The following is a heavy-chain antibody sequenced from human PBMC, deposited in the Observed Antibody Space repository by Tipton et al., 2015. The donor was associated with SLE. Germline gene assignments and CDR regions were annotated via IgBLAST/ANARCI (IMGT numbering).Heavy chain of an antibody. J-gene: IGHJ3*02. V-gene: IGHV4-59*08. D-gene: IGHD4-17*01. CDR1: GGSISPHY. Sequence: TLSLTCTVSGGSISPHYWTWIRQSPGKGLEWIGYIYYTGSTYYNPSLKSRVTISVDISKNQFSLKLTSVTAADTAVYYCARLTTVIIDTFDMWGQGTMVTVSS. CDR3: ARLTTVIIDTFDM. CDR2: IYYTGST.